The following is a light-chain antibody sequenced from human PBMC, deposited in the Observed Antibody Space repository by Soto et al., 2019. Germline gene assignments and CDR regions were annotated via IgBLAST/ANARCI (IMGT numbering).Light chain of an antibody. CDR2: GAS. J-gene: IGKJ3*01. Sequence: EIVLTQSPGTLSLSPGERATLSCRASQSVSSSYLAWYQQKPGQAPRLLIYGASSRATGIPDRFSGSGSGTDFTLTISRLEPEDFAVYYCQQYDSSPLTCGPGTKVDIK. V-gene: IGKV3-20*01. CDR1: QSVSSSY. CDR3: QQYDSSPLT.